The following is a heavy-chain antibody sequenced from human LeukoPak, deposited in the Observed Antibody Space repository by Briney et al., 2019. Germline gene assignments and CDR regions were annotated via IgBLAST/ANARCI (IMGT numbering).Heavy chain of an antibody. CDR2: ISYDGSNK. D-gene: IGHD3-22*01. CDR3: ARTPGYYLYYFDY. Sequence: GGSLRLSCAASGFTFSSYGMHWVRQAPGKGLEWVAVISYDGSNKNYADSVKGRFTISRDNSKNTLYLQMNSLRAEDTAVYYCARTPGYYLYYFDYWGQGTLVTVSS. CDR1: GFTFSSYG. V-gene: IGHV3-30*03. J-gene: IGHJ4*02.